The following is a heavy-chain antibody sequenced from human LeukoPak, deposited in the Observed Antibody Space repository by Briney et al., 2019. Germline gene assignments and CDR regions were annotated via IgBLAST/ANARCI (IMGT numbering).Heavy chain of an antibody. CDR3: ARGGPDIVVVPAARLTYYYYGMDG. V-gene: IGHV4-34*01. Sequence: SETLSLTCAVYGGSFSGYYWSWIRQPPGKGLEWIGEINHSGSTNYNPSLKSRVTTSVDTSKNKFSLKLSSVTAADTAVYYCARGGPDIVVVPAARLTYYYYGMDGWGKGTTVTVSS. J-gene: IGHJ6*04. D-gene: IGHD2-2*01. CDR2: INHSGST. CDR1: GGSFSGYY.